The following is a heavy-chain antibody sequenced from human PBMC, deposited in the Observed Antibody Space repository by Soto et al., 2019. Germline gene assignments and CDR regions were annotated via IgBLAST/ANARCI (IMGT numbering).Heavy chain of an antibody. Sequence: QVQLVESGGGLVKPGGSLRLSCAASGFTFSDYYMSWIRQAPGKGLEWISYISSDDSTIYYADSVKGRFTISRDNARNSLYLQMNSLRAEDTAMYYCANVRRVGATDYWGQGTLVTVSS. V-gene: IGHV3-11*01. D-gene: IGHD1-26*01. J-gene: IGHJ4*02. CDR1: GFTFSDYY. CDR2: ISSDDSTI. CDR3: ANVRRVGATDY.